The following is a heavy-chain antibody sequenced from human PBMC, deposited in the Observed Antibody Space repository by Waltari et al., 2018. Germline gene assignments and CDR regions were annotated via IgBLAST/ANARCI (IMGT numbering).Heavy chain of an antibody. J-gene: IGHJ5*01. Sequence: QVQLVQSGAEVKKPGASVKVSCEASGYTFDDYYLHWVRQAPGQGLEWMGWINPNSGVTFYAQKFQVWVTITRDTSISTAYMELHSLKSDDTAVYYCAKSATRVEAIIGTHRFDPWGQGTLVTVSS. D-gene: IGHD1-26*01. CDR2: INPNSGVT. CDR1: GYTFDDYY. V-gene: IGHV1-2*04. CDR3: AKSATRVEAIIGTHRFDP.